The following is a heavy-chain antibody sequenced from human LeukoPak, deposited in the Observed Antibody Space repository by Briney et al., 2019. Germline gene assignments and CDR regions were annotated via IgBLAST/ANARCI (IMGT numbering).Heavy chain of an antibody. Sequence: GSSVKVSCKASGGTFSSYAISWVRQAPGQGLEWMGGIIPIFGTANYAQKFQGRVTMTTDTSTSTAYMELRSLRSDDTAVYYCARVSLPFWSGGDGYWGQGTLVTVSS. D-gene: IGHD3-3*01. CDR2: IIPIFGTA. J-gene: IGHJ4*02. CDR1: GGTFSSYA. CDR3: ARVSLPFWSGGDGY. V-gene: IGHV1-69*05.